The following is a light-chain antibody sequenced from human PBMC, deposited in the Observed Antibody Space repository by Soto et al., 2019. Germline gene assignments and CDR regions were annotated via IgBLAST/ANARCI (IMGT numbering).Light chain of an antibody. CDR1: QNIGSY. J-gene: IGKJ1*01. Sequence: VLTQSPATLSLSPGEGATLSCRASQNIGSYLAWFQQKPGQAPRLLIFHASKRATGVPARFSGSASGTDFTLTISSLEPEDFAVYYCQQRTVWQRTFGQGTRVDIK. CDR3: QQRTVWQRT. CDR2: HAS. V-gene: IGKV3-11*01.